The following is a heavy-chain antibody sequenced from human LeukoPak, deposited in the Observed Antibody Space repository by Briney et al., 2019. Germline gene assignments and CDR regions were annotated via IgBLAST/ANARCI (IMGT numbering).Heavy chain of an antibody. CDR3: ARGHSSGWYSMSTYGMDV. V-gene: IGHV1-46*01. D-gene: IGHD6-19*01. CDR1: GYTFTSYY. J-gene: IGHJ6*02. CDR2: INPSGGST. Sequence: ASVKVSCKASGYTFTSYYMHWVRQAPGQGLEWMGIINPSGGSTSYAQKFQGRVTMTRDTSTSTVYMELSSLRSEDTAVYYCARGHSSGWYSMSTYGMDVWGQGTTDTVSS.